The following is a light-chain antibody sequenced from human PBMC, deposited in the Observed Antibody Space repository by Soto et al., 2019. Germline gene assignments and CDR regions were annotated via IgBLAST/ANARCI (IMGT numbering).Light chain of an antibody. CDR1: TSNIAYNY. CDR3: ATWDDGPSGPV. V-gene: IGLV1-47*01. J-gene: IGLJ3*02. CDR2: RDA. Sequence: QSVLTQTPSASGAPGQRVTISCSGTTSNIAYNYVYWYQQLPGPAPKLLIYRDAQRPSGVPDRFSGSKSGTSASLASSGLRSEDEAEYFCATWDDGPSGPVCGGGTKLTVL.